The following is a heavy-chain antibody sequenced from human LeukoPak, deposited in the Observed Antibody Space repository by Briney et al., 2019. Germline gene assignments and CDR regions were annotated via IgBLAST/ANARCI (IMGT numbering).Heavy chain of an antibody. CDR3: AKDQDIVVVVAVFDP. D-gene: IGHD2-15*01. V-gene: IGHV3-23*01. CDR1: GFTFSSYA. CDR2: ISGGGGST. Sequence: GSLRLSCAASGFTFSSYAMSWVRQAPGKGLEWVSAISGGGGSTYYADSVKGRFTISKDNSKNTLYLQMNSLRAEDTAVYYCAKDQDIVVVVAVFDPWGQGTLVTVSS. J-gene: IGHJ5*02.